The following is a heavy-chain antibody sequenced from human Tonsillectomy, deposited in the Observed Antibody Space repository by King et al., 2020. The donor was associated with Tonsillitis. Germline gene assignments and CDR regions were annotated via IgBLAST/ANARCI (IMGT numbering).Heavy chain of an antibody. CDR1: GGSISSNSFY. D-gene: IGHD4-17*01. J-gene: IGHJ4*02. Sequence: LQLQESGPGLMKPSETLSLTCTVSGGSISSNSFYWGWIRQPPGKGLDWLGSIFYSGSTYYNPSLRGRVTISVDTSKNQFSLKLSSVTAADTAVYSCARHIPLTMTAVTTCQFDCWGQGTLVTVSS. CDR2: IFYSGST. V-gene: IGHV4-39*01. CDR3: ARHIPLTMTAVTTCQFDC.